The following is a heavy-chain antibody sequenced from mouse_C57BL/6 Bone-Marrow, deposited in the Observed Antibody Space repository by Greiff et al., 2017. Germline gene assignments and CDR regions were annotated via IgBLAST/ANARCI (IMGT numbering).Heavy chain of an antibody. D-gene: IGHD1-1*01. V-gene: IGHV1-18*01. CDR2: INPNNGGT. CDR1: GYTFTDYY. CDR3: AREGVTTVVAHWYFDV. Sequence: EVQLQQPGPELVKPGASVKISCKASGYTFTDYYMDWVKQSHGKSLEWIGDINPNNGGTIYNQKFKGKDTLTVDKSSSTAYMELRSLTSEDTAVYYCAREGVTTVVAHWYFDVWGTGTTVTVSS. J-gene: IGHJ1*03.